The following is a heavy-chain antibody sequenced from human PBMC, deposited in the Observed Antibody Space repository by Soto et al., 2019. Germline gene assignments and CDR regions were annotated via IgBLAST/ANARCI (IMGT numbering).Heavy chain of an antibody. J-gene: IGHJ4*02. Sequence: EVQLLESGGGLVQPGGSLRLSCAASGFTFSSDAMRWVRQAPVKGLEWVSAISGSGDSTYYADSVKGRFTISRDNSKNPRYLQMNSLKAEDTAVYYCARRSSGSNYDDWGQGTLVTVSS. CDR3: ARRSSGSNYDD. CDR1: GFTFSSDA. V-gene: IGHV3-23*01. D-gene: IGHD1-26*01. CDR2: ISGSGDST.